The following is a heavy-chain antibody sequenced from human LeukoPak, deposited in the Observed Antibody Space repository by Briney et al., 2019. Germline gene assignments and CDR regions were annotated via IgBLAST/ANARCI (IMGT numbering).Heavy chain of an antibody. CDR1: GGSFSGYY. D-gene: IGHD3-3*01. CDR2: INHSGST. Sequence: SETLSLTCAVYGGSFSGYYWSWIRQPPGKGLEWIGEINHSGSTNYTPSLKSRVTISVDTSKNQFSLKLSSVTAADTAVYYCARGLYLYYDFWSGYSQVQRAHWFDPWGQGTLVTVSS. CDR3: ARGLYLYYDFWSGYSQVQRAHWFDP. J-gene: IGHJ5*02. V-gene: IGHV4-34*01.